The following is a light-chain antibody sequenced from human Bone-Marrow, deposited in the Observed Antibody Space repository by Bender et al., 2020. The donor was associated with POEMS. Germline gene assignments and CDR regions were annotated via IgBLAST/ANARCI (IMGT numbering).Light chain of an antibody. CDR2: EVT. CDR3: CSYTRSGSLV. V-gene: IGLV2-14*02. CDR1: SSDIGSYNL. Sequence: QSALTQPASVSGSPGQSITISCTGTSSDIGSYNLVSWYQHHPGKAPKLLIYEVTKRPSGVSDRFSGSKSGNTASLTISGLQTDDEAYYYCCSYTRSGSLVFGGGTK. J-gene: IGLJ2*01.